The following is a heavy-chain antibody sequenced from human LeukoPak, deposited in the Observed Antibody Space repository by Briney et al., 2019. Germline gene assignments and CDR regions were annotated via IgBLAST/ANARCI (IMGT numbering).Heavy chain of an antibody. D-gene: IGHD3-22*01. CDR2: IKSKTNGGTT. J-gene: IGHJ4*02. CDR1: GFTFSNAW. Sequence: GGSLRLSCAASGFTFSNAWMNWVRQAPGKGLEWVGRIKSKTNGGTTDYAAPVKGRFTISRDDSKNTLYLQMNSLKTEDTAVYYGYYYDSSGYGYWGQGTLVTVSS. V-gene: IGHV3-15*07. CDR3: YYYDSSGYGY.